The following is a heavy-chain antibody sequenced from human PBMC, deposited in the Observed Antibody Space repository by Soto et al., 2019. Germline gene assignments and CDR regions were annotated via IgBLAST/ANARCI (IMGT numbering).Heavy chain of an antibody. CDR1: GAPITWGDYS. CDR2: IFHGGST. CDR3: ARARTYYYASGSYYKPSYFDY. D-gene: IGHD3-10*01. Sequence: SETLSLTCAISGAPITWGDYSWNWIRQPPGKGLEWIGYIFHGGSTYYNPSLESRVTISVDTSKNQFSLQLSSVTAADTAVYYCARARTYYYASGSYYKPSYFDYWGQGSLVTV. V-gene: IGHV4-30-2*01. J-gene: IGHJ4*02.